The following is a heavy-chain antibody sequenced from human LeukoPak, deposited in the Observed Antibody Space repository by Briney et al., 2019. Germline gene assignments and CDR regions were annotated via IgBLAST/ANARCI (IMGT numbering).Heavy chain of an antibody. V-gene: IGHV3-23*01. CDR2: ISPSGGIT. J-gene: IGHJ6*03. Sequence: GGTLRLSCAASGFTFSSHGMNWVRQAPGKGLEWVSGISPSGGITYYTDSVKGRFTIFRDNAKNSVYLQMNSLRAEDTAVHYCARFGYSHGYGWGGGYYYYYMDVWGKGTTVTVSS. CDR1: GFTFSSHG. CDR3: ARFGYSHGYGWGGGYYYYYMDV. D-gene: IGHD5-18*01.